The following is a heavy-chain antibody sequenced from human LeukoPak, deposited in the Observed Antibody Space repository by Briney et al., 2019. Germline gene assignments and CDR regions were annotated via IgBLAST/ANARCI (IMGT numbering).Heavy chain of an antibody. CDR3: VRSMRRGSYDS. D-gene: IGHD1-26*01. Sequence: GGSLRLFCAASGFIFSNYWMSWVRQAPGKGLEWVANIKQDGSDKYYVDSVKGRFTISRDNGKNSLYLEMNSLRAEDTAMYYCVRSMRRGSYDSWGQGALVTVSS. CDR2: IKQDGSDK. V-gene: IGHV3-7*03. CDR1: GFIFSNYW. J-gene: IGHJ4*02.